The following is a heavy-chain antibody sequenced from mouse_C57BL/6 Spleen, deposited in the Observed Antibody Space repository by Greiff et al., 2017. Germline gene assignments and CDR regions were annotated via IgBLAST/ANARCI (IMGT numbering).Heavy chain of an antibody. CDR2: IDPEDGDT. J-gene: IGHJ4*01. V-gene: IGHV14-1*01. Sequence: EVQLQQSGAELVRPGASVKLSCTASGFNIKDYYMHWVKQRPEQGLEWIGRIDPEDGDTEYAPKFQGKATMTADTSSNTAYLQLSSLTSEDTAVYYCTPRAPWGAMDYWGQGTSVTVSS. D-gene: IGHD3-1*01. CDR1: GFNIKDYY. CDR3: TPRAPWGAMDY.